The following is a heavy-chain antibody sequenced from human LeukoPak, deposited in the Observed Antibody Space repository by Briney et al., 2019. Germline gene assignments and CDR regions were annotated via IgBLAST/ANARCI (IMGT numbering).Heavy chain of an antibody. Sequence: SVKVSCKASGGTFSSYAIGWVRQAPGQGLEWMGRIIPILGIANYAQKFQGRVTITADKSTSTAYMELSSLRSEDTAVYYCARDTVTTGIDYWGQGTLVTVSS. D-gene: IGHD4-17*01. V-gene: IGHV1-69*04. CDR1: GGTFSSYA. CDR3: ARDTVTTGIDY. J-gene: IGHJ4*02. CDR2: IIPILGIA.